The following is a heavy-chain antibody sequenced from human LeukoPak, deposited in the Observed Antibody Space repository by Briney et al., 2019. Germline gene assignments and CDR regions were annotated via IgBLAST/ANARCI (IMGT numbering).Heavy chain of an antibody. CDR1: GGFIDRGDYY. CDR2: IYYTGNT. CDR3: VRDCNGGSCYLSGGQFYFYGMDV. J-gene: IGHJ6*02. Sequence: SQTLSLTCTVSGGFIDRGDYYWSWVRQPPGKSLEWIGYIYYTGNTYFSPSLKSRVSMSIDTSTNQFSLHLTSVTAADTAIYYCVRDCNGGSCYLSGGQFYFYGMDVWGPGTTVIVSS. D-gene: IGHD2-15*01. V-gene: IGHV4-30-4*01.